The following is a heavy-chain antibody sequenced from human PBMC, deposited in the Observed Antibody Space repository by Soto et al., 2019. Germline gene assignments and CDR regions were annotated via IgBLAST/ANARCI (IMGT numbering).Heavy chain of an antibody. CDR1: GASISYGGFS. V-gene: IGHV4-30-2*06. Sequence: SETLSLTCTVSGASISYGGFSWSWIRQSPGKGLEWIGYISHLESTYFHPSFKSRLTMSIDRTRNQFSLTLSSVTAADMAVYYCARGGGYDSFDYWGQGVLVTVSS. CDR3: ARGGGYDSFDY. CDR2: ISHLEST. J-gene: IGHJ4*02. D-gene: IGHD5-12*01.